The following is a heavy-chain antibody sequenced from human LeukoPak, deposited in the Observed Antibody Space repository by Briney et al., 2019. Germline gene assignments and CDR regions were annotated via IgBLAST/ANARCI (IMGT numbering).Heavy chain of an antibody. Sequence: GGSLRLSCAASGFTSSSYAMSWVRQAPGKGLEWVSAISGSGGSTYYADSVKGRFTISRDNSKNTLYLQMNSLRAEDTAVYYCAKDRWSIAAAGDFDYWGQGTLVTVSS. CDR1: GFTSSSYA. V-gene: IGHV3-23*01. CDR3: AKDRWSIAAAGDFDY. D-gene: IGHD6-13*01. CDR2: ISGSGGST. J-gene: IGHJ4*02.